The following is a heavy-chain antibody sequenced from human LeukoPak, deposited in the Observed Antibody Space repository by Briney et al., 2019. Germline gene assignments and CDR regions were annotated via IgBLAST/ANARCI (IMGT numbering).Heavy chain of an antibody. CDR2: IIPIFGTA. CDR1: GGTFSSYA. Sequence: SVKVSCKASGGTFSSYAISWVRQAPGQGLEWMGGIIPIFGTANYAQKFQGRVTITTDESTSTAYMELSSLRSEDTAVYCCARLAHCSGGSCYPVLDYWGQGTLVTVSS. V-gene: IGHV1-69*05. CDR3: ARLAHCSGGSCYPVLDY. D-gene: IGHD2-15*01. J-gene: IGHJ4*02.